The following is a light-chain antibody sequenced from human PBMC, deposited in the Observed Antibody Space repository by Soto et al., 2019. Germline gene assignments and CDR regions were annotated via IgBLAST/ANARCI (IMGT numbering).Light chain of an antibody. CDR1: QTISSH. V-gene: IGKV1-39*01. CDR2: AAS. Sequence: DIQMTESASSLSASVEDSVIITFWASQTISSHLNWYQQKPGKAPKLLIFAASSLQSGVPSRFSGSRSAPDFTLTISSLQPEDFATYFCQQSYSSPASFGHGTKV. CDR3: QQSYSSPAS. J-gene: IGKJ1*01.